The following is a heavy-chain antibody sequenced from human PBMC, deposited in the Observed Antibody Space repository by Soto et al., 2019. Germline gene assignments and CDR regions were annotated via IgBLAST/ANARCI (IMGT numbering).Heavy chain of an antibody. J-gene: IGHJ4*01. Sequence: PGGSLRLSCAASGFTFSNYVMSWVRQAPGKGLEWISAISGSSKYTYDADSVKGRFTVSRDHSKNTLFLQMSNLRAEDTALYFCAKGSASSRPYYFDSWGHGTLVTVS. V-gene: IGHV3-23*01. CDR3: AKGSASSRPYYFDS. D-gene: IGHD2-21*01. CDR2: ISGSSKYT. CDR1: GFTFSNYV.